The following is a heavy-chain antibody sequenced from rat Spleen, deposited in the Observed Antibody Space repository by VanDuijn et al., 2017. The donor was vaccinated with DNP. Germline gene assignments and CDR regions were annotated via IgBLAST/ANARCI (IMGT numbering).Heavy chain of an antibody. V-gene: IGHV5-20*01. CDR1: GFTFSDYY. CDR3: TTDNSGLNWFAY. D-gene: IGHD4-3*01. Sequence: EVQLVETGGGLVQPGGSLKLSCVASGFTFSDYYMAWVRQAPTKGLEWVAYISYDGGYTYYRDSVKGRFTISRDYAKSSLYLQMNSLRSEDTATYYCTTDNSGLNWFAYWGQGTLVTVST. CDR2: ISYDGGYT. J-gene: IGHJ3*01.